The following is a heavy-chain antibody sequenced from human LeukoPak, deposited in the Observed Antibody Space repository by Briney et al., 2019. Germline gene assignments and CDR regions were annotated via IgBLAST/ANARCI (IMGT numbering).Heavy chain of an antibody. CDR1: VLTFRPFY. CDR3: AKGKGMVYNNYCFDR. V-gene: IGHV3-23*01. D-gene: IGHD4-11*01. Sequence: GRTLRLPRAVSVLTFRPFYMTCAPHAPAKGLEDGLIITGSSGTRSYADSVKGRFTISRDNSENTLYLHMNSLRADDTAVYYCAKGKGMVYNNYCFDRWGQGSLVTVSS. J-gene: IGHJ4*02. CDR2: ITGSSGTR.